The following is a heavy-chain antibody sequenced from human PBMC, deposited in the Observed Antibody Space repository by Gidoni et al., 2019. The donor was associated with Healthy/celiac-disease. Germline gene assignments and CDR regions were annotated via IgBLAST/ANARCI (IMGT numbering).Heavy chain of an antibody. D-gene: IGHD4-17*01. V-gene: IGHV3-15*01. CDR3: TTVVARFGDYVGG. J-gene: IGHJ4*02. CDR1: GFTFSNAW. CDR2: IKSKTDGGTT. Sequence: EVQLVESGGGLVKPGGSLRLSCAASGFTFSNAWMSWVRQAPGKGLGWVGRIKSKTDGGTTEYAAPVKGRFTISRDDSKNTLYLQMNSLKTEDTAVYYCTTVVARFGDYVGGGGQGTLVTVSS.